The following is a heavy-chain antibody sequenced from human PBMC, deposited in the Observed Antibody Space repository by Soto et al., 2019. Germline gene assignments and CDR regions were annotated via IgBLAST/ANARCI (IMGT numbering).Heavy chain of an antibody. CDR2: INPSGGST. CDR3: ARAQEASAFWSGYSQFDY. J-gene: IGHJ4*02. V-gene: IGHV1-46*03. D-gene: IGHD3-3*01. Sequence: ASVKVSCKASGYTFTSYYMHWVRQAPGQGLEWMGIINPSGGSTSYAQKFQGRVTMTRDTSTSTVYMELSSLRSEDTAVYYCARAQEASAFWSGYSQFDYWGQGTLVTVSS. CDR1: GYTFTSYY.